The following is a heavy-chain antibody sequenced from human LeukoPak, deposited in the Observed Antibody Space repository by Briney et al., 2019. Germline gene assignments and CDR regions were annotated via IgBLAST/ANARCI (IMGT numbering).Heavy chain of an antibody. J-gene: IGHJ4*02. CDR2: TSSSDAGK. Sequence: GGSLRLSCAASGFTFSSYGMSWVRRAPGKGLEWVSATSSSDAGKYYADSVKGRFTISRDNSKNTLYLQMNSLRAEDTAVYYCAKDLTPPRAVAGFDYWGQGTLVTVSS. V-gene: IGHV3-23*01. CDR1: GFTFSSYG. CDR3: AKDLTPPRAVAGFDY. D-gene: IGHD6-19*01.